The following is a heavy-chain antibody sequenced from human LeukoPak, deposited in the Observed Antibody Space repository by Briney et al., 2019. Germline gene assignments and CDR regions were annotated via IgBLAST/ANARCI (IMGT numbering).Heavy chain of an antibody. J-gene: IGHJ4*02. V-gene: IGHV3-30*02. CDR1: GFTFSSYA. D-gene: IGHD6-19*01. CDR2: IWYDGSNK. CDR3: AKDRYRSGWYTD. Sequence: GGCLTLSCVASGFTFSSYAMHWVRPAAGRGLEWVGVIWYDGSNKYYADSVKGLFTISRDNSKNTLYLQMNSLRAEVTAVYYCAKDRYRSGWYTDWGEGTLVTVSS.